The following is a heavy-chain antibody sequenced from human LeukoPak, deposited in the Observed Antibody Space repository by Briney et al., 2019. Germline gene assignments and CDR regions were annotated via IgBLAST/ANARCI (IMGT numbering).Heavy chain of an antibody. D-gene: IGHD6-13*01. Sequence: EPGPTLVKPTQTLTLTCTFSGFSLSTSGVGVGWIRQPPGKALEWLALIYWDDDKRYSPSLKSRLTITKDTSKNQVVLTMTNMDPVDTAIYYCAHRHSGIYFDYWGQGTLVTVSS. CDR3: AHRHSGIYFDY. V-gene: IGHV2-5*02. CDR2: IYWDDDK. CDR1: GFSLSTSGVG. J-gene: IGHJ4*02.